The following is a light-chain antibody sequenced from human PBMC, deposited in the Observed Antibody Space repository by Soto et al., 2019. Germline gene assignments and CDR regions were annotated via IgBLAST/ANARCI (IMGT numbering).Light chain of an antibody. CDR2: DAS. CDR3: QEYHSYTWT. V-gene: IGKV1-5*01. J-gene: IGKJ1*01. CDR1: QSIRNW. Sequence: DIQMTQSPSTLSASVGDRVTITCRASQSIRNWLAWYQQKPGKAPKLLIYDASTLASGVPSRFSGSGSGSEFTLTISGLQPDDFASFYCQEYHSYTWTFGQGTKVEI.